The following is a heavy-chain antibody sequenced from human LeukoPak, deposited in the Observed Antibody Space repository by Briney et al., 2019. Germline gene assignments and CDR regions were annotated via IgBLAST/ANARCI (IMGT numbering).Heavy chain of an antibody. V-gene: IGHV1-18*01. CDR2: ISAYNGNT. CDR1: GYTFTSYG. Sequence: ASVKVSCEASGYTFTSYGISWVRQAPGQGLEWMGWISAYNGNTNYAQKLQGRVTMTTGTSTSTAYMELRSLRSDDTAVYYCARERYCSSTSCYRGFDPWGQGTLVTVSS. J-gene: IGHJ5*02. CDR3: ARERYCSSTSCYRGFDP. D-gene: IGHD2-2*02.